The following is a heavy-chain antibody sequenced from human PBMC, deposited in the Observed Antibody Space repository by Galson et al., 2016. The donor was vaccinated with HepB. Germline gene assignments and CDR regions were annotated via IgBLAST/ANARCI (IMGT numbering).Heavy chain of an antibody. J-gene: IGHJ4*02. D-gene: IGHD2-2*01. CDR1: GYTFTSYY. Sequence: SVKVSCKASGYTFTSYYMHWVRQAPGQGLEWMGIINPSGGSTSYAQKFQGRVTMTRDTSTSTVYMELSSLRSEDTAVYYCARNAMYCSTSCSTYYFDYWGQGTLVTVSS. CDR2: INPSGGST. CDR3: ARNAMYCSTSCSTYYFDY. V-gene: IGHV1-46*01.